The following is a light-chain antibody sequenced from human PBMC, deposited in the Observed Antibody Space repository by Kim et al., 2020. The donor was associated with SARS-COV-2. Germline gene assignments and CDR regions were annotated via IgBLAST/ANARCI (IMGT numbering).Light chain of an antibody. J-gene: IGKJ2*01. V-gene: IGKV1-39*01. CDR3: QQSYITPYT. Sequence: DIQMTQSPSSLSASVGDRVTITCRTGQRISSYLNWFQQKPGKAPKVLIYAASTLQSGVPSRFSGSGSGTEFTLTISSLQPEDFATYYCQQSYITPYTFGQGTKLEI. CDR2: AAS. CDR1: QRISSY.